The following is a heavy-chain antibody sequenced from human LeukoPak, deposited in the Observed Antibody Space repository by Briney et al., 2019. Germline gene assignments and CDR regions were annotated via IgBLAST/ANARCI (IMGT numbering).Heavy chain of an antibody. D-gene: IGHD3-3*01. V-gene: IGHV4-59*01. Sequence: SETLSLTCTVSGDSISSNYWSWIRQPPGKGLEWIGYIYYSGSTNYNPSLKSRVTISADTSKNQFSLKLSSVTAADTAVYYCARGFPGGVYYFDYWGQGTLVTVSS. CDR3: ARGFPGGVYYFDY. CDR2: IYYSGST. CDR1: GDSISSNY. J-gene: IGHJ4*02.